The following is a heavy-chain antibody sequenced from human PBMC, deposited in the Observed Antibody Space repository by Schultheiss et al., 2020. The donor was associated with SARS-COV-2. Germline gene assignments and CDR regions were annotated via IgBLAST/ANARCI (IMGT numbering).Heavy chain of an antibody. CDR3: ARKHISGTGDWFDP. V-gene: IGHV1-18*04. D-gene: IGHD1-20*01. CDR2: ISAYNGNT. J-gene: IGHJ5*02. CDR1: GYTFTSYG. Sequence: ASVKVSCKASGYTFTSYGISWVRQAPGQGLEWMGWISAYNGNTNYAQKLQGRVTMTSDTSTSTVHMELSSLRSEDTAVYYCARKHISGTGDWFDPWGQGTLVTVSS.